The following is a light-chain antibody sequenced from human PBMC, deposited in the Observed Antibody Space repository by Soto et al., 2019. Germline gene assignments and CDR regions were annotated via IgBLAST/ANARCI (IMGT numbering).Light chain of an antibody. V-gene: IGKV3-11*01. J-gene: IGKJ2*01. CDR1: QSISSY. CDR3: QQRSSWPYT. Sequence: EIVLTQSPATLSLSPGERATLSCRASQSISSYLAWYQQKPGQAPRLLIYDASNRATGIPARFSGSGSGTDFTLTISSLEPEDFAVYSWQQRSSWPYTFGPGTKLEIK. CDR2: DAS.